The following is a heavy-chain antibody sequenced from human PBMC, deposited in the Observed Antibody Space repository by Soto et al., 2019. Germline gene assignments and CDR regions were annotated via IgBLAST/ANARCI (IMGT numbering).Heavy chain of an antibody. CDR2: MCNKSSNK. J-gene: IGHJ4*02. Sequence: PGGSLGLSCAASGFTFSSYSMNWVRQAPGKGLEWVADMCNKSSNKYYADSVKGRFTISRDNSKNTLYLQMNSLRAEDTAVYYCARDRRDGYKYFDYWGQGTLVTVSS. V-gene: IGHV3-30*03. CDR3: ARDRRDGYKYFDY. CDR1: GFTFSSYS. D-gene: IGHD5-12*01.